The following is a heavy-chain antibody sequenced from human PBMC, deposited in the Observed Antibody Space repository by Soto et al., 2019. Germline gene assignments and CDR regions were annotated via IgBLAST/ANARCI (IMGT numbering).Heavy chain of an antibody. D-gene: IGHD6-13*01. J-gene: IGHJ6*02. Sequence: PGGSLRLSCAASGFTFSSYGMHWVRQAPGKGLEWVAVIWYDGSNKYYADSVKGRFTISRDNSKNTLYLQMNSLRAEDTAVYYCAREGIAAAAVLDNGYYAMDVWGPGTTVTVSS. CDR1: GFTFSSYG. V-gene: IGHV3-33*01. CDR2: IWYDGSNK. CDR3: AREGIAAAAVLDNGYYAMDV.